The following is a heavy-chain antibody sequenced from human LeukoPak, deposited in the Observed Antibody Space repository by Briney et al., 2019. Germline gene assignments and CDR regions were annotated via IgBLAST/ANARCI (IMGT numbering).Heavy chain of an antibody. CDR3: AVSYDILTGYYPFDY. V-gene: IGHV1-69*06. Sequence: GASVKVSCKASGGTFSSYAISWVRQAPGQGLEWMGGIIPIFGTANYAQKFQGRVTITADKSTSTAYMELGSLRSEDTAVYYCAVSYDILTGYYPFDYWGQGTLVTVSS. CDR1: GGTFSSYA. J-gene: IGHJ4*02. CDR2: IIPIFGTA. D-gene: IGHD3-9*01.